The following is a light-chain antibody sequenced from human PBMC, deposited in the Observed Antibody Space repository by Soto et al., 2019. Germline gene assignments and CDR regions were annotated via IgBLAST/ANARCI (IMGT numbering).Light chain of an antibody. Sequence: QSALTQPASVSGSPGQSITISCTGTSSDVGTYNLVSWYQQHPGKAPKLMIYEGSKRPSWVSNGFSASKSGNTASPTISGLQAEDEADYYCCSYAGSSTFPYVFGTGTKVTVL. V-gene: IGLV2-23*03. J-gene: IGLJ1*01. CDR3: CSYAGSSTFPYV. CDR1: SSDVGTYNL. CDR2: EGS.